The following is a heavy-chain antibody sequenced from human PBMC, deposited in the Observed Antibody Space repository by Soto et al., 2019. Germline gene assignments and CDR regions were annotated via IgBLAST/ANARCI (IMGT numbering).Heavy chain of an antibody. V-gene: IGHV1-69*13. Sequence: SVKVSWKARGGTIRSYAIRWVRQANGQGLEGMGVIIPIFGTANYAQKFQGRVTITADESTSTAYMELSSLRSEDTAVYYCARVDAGRDYDFWSGSIAYVMDVWGQGTTVTVSS. J-gene: IGHJ6*02. D-gene: IGHD3-3*01. CDR1: GGTIRSYA. CDR2: IIPIFGTA. CDR3: ARVDAGRDYDFWSGSIAYVMDV.